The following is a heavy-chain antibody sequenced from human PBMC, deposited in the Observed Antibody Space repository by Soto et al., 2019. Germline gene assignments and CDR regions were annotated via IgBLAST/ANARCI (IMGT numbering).Heavy chain of an antibody. CDR1: GGSISSYY. CDR3: ARQANQYYYYYYMDV. Sequence: SETLSLTCTVSGGSISSYYWSWIRQPPGKGLEWIGYIYYSGSTNYNPSLKSRVTISVDTSKNQFSLKLSSVTAADTAVYYCARQANQYYYYYYMDVWGKGTTVTVSS. V-gene: IGHV4-59*08. J-gene: IGHJ6*03. CDR2: IYYSGST.